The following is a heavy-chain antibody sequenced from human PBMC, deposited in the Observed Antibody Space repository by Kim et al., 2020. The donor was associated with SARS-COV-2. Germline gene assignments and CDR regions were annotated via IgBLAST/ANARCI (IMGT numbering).Heavy chain of an antibody. Sequence: GGSLRLSCAASGLSFDDSAMNWVRQAPGKGLEWLAVISYDGRNKDYADSVKGRFTISRDNSKRTLFLQMNSLRVEDTGVYYCARGNYHESLSVSDCYTGMDVWGQGTTVTVSS. D-gene: IGHD2-21*02. V-gene: IGHV3-30-3*01. CDR2: ISYDGRNK. J-gene: IGHJ6*02. CDR3: ARGNYHESLSVSDCYTGMDV. CDR1: GLSFDDSA.